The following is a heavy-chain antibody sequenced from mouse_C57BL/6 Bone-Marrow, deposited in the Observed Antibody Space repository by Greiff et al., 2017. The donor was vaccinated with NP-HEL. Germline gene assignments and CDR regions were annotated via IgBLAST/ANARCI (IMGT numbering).Heavy chain of an antibody. J-gene: IGHJ2*01. D-gene: IGHD2-1*01. Sequence: VHVKQSGAELVKPGASVKLSCTASGFNIKDYYMHWVKQRTEQGLEWIGRIDPEDGETKYAPKFQGKATITADTSSNTAYLQLSSLTSEDTAVYYCAFLIYYGNSHFDYWGQGTTLTVSS. CDR1: GFNIKDYY. CDR2: IDPEDGET. V-gene: IGHV14-2*01. CDR3: AFLIYYGNSHFDY.